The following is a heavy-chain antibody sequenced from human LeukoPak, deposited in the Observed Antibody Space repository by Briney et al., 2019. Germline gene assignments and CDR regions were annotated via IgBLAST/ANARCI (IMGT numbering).Heavy chain of an antibody. Sequence: PGGSLRLSCAASGFTFSDYYMSWIRQAPGGGLEWVSYISGSVSTIYYADSVKGPVTISRDNDKNSLYLQMKSLRAEDTAVYYCEGGGSNYGDYSEFWGQGTLVTVFS. D-gene: IGHD4-17*01. CDR2: ISGSVSTI. CDR1: GFTFSDYY. J-gene: IGHJ4*02. V-gene: IGHV3-11*01. CDR3: EGGGSNYGDYSEF.